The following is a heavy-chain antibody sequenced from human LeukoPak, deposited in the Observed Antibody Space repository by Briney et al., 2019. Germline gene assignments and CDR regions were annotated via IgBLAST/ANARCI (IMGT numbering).Heavy chain of an antibody. J-gene: IGHJ3*02. D-gene: IGHD3-3*01. Sequence: PSETLSLTCTVSGGSISSGGYYWSWIRQPPGKGLEWIGYIYHSGSTYYNPSLKSRVTISVDRSKNQFSLKLSSVTAADTAVYYCASTGYDFWSGYYDDAFDIWGQGTMVTVSS. CDR3: ASTGYDFWSGYYDDAFDI. CDR1: GGSISSGGYY. V-gene: IGHV4-30-2*01. CDR2: IYHSGST.